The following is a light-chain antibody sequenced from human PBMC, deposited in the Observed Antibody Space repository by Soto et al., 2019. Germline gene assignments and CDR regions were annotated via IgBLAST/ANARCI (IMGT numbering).Light chain of an antibody. CDR3: QQYGSSPIT. J-gene: IGKJ1*01. CDR2: SAS. CDR1: QSVISRC. V-gene: IGKV3-20*01. Sequence: EIVLTQSPGTLYLSPGERATLSCRASQSVISRCLAWYQQKPGQAPRLLIYSASSRATGIPDRFSGSGSGTDFTLTISRLEPEDCAVYYCQQYGSSPITFGQGTNVEIK.